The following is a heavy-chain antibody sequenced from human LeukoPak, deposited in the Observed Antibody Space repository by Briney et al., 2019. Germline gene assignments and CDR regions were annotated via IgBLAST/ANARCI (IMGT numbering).Heavy chain of an antibody. Sequence: SQTLSLTCAISGDSVSSNDAAWNWIRQSPSRGLEWLGRTYYRSKWYTEYGVSVRSRITINSDTSKNQFSLKLSSVTAADTAVYYCARAPEYQPLPYLVDYWGQGALVTVSS. CDR1: GDSVSSNDAA. CDR2: TYYRSKWYT. V-gene: IGHV6-1*01. J-gene: IGHJ4*02. CDR3: ARAPEYQPLPYLVDY. D-gene: IGHD2-2*01.